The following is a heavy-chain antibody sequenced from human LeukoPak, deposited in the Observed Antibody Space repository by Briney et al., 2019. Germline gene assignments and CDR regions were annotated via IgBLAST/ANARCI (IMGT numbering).Heavy chain of an antibody. D-gene: IGHD3-3*01. CDR1: GFTFSSCG. CDR2: IRSDGSTK. CDR3: ARGSLRFLEWTPFDY. V-gene: IGHV3-30*02. J-gene: IGHJ4*02. Sequence: GGSLRLSCAASGFTFSSCGMHWVRQTPGKGLEWVAFIRSDGSTKYYADSVKGRFTISRDNSRSTLYLQMNSLRAEDTAVYYCARGSLRFLEWTPFDYWGQGTLVTVSS.